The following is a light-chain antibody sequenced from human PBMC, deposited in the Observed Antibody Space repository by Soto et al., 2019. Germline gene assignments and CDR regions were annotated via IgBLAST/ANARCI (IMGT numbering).Light chain of an antibody. CDR1: QTVDRY. J-gene: IGKJ1*01. CDR2: DTS. V-gene: IGKV3-11*01. CDR3: QQYNNWPWT. Sequence: EIVLTQSPDTLSLSPGERATLSCLASQTVDRYLAWYQQKPGQAPRLLIYDTSNRATGIPARFSGSGSGTDFTLTIHSLQSEDFAVYYCQQYNNWPWTFGQGTKVDIK.